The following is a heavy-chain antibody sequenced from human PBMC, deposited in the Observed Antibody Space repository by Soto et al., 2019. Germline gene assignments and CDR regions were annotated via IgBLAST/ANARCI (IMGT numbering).Heavy chain of an antibody. CDR3: ARGLSGYYYVHQAYNWFDP. Sequence: ASETLSLTCAVYGGSFSGYYWSWLRQPPGKGLEWIGEINHSGSPNYNPSLKSRVTISVDTSKNQFSLKLSSVTAADTAVYYCARGLSGYYYVHQAYNWFDPWGQGTLVTVSS. D-gene: IGHD3-22*01. V-gene: IGHV4-34*01. CDR2: INHSGSP. J-gene: IGHJ5*02. CDR1: GGSFSGYY.